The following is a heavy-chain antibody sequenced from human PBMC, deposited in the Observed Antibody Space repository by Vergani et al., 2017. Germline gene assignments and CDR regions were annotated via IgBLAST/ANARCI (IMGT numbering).Heavy chain of an antibody. J-gene: IGHJ2*01. CDR1: GFTFSSYD. D-gene: IGHD2-2*01. Sequence: EVQLVESGGGLVQPGGSLRLSCAASGFTFSSYDMHWVRQATGKGLEWVSAIGTAGDTYYPGSVKGRFTISRENAKNSLYLQMNSLRAGDTAVYYCAREGCSSTSCYSLYFDLWGRGTLVTVSS. CDR3: AREGCSSTSCYSLYFDL. CDR2: IGTAGDT. V-gene: IGHV3-13*01.